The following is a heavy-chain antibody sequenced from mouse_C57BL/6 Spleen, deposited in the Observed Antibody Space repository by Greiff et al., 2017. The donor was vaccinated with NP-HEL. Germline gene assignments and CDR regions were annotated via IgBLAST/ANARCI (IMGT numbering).Heavy chain of an antibody. V-gene: IGHV5-4*03. CDR1: GFTFSSYA. CDR3: ARSRITTFDY. J-gene: IGHJ2*01. CDR2: ISDGGSYT. Sequence: EVNLVESGGGLVKPGGSLKLSCAASGFTFSSYAMSWVRQTPEKRLEWVATISDGGSYTYYPDNVKGRFTISRDNAKNNLYLQMSHLKSEDTAMYYCARSRITTFDYWGQGTTLTVSS. D-gene: IGHD1-1*01.